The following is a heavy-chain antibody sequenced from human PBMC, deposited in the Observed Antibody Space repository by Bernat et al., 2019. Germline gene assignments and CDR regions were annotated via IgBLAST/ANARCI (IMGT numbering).Heavy chain of an antibody. CDR1: GFIFSSYA. D-gene: IGHD3-10*01. V-gene: IGHV3-23*01. J-gene: IGHJ4*02. Sequence: EVQLLESGGGLVQPGGSLRLSCAASGFIFSSYAMSWVRQAPGKGLEWVSDISGRGSSTYYADSMKGRFTISRDNSKNTLYLQMNSLRAEDTAVYYCAKDLAYGSGNYFDYWGQGTLVTVSS. CDR3: AKDLAYGSGNYFDY. CDR2: ISGRGSST.